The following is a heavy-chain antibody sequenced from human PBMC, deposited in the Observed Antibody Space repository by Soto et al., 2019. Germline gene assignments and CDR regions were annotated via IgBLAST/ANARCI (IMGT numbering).Heavy chain of an antibody. CDR1: GCSLSSYY. J-gene: IGHJ6*02. Sequence: SETPSLTCTVSGCSLSSYYWKLVRPPPGKGLEWIGYIYYSGSTYYNPSLKSRVTISVDTSKSQFSLKLSSVTAADTAVYYCTCIFSGGYGYGFYYYGMDVWGQGTTVTVSS. D-gene: IGHD5-18*01. CDR2: IYYSGST. V-gene: IGHV4-59*04. CDR3: TCIFSGGYGYGFYYYGMDV.